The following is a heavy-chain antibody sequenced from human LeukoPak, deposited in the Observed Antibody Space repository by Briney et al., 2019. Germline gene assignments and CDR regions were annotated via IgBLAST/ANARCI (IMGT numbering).Heavy chain of an antibody. CDR1: GFTFNTYD. D-gene: IGHD2-15*01. V-gene: IGHV3-30*18. J-gene: IGHJ4*02. CDR3: AKDALRGGTYYYFDY. Sequence: GRSLRLSSAASGFTFNTYDMHWVRQAPGKGLEWVALISYDGSIKYYADSVKGRFTISRDNSKNTLYLQMNSLRGEDTAVYYCAKDALRGGTYYYFDYWGQGTLVTVSS. CDR2: ISYDGSIK.